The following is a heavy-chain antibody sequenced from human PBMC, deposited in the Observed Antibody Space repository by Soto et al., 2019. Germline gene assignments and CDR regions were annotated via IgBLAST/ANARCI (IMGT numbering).Heavy chain of an antibody. CDR1: GFTFSNAW. D-gene: IGHD2-15*01. Sequence: EVQLVESGGGLVKPGGSLRLSCAASGFTFSNAWMSWVRQAPGKGLEWVGRIKSKTDGGTTDYAEPVKGRFTISRDDSKNTLYLQMNSLKTEYTAVYYCTTDPRDIVVVVASTPRSNYGMDVWGQGTTVTVSS. CDR3: TTDPRDIVVVVASTPRSNYGMDV. CDR2: IKSKTDGGTT. V-gene: IGHV3-15*01. J-gene: IGHJ6*02.